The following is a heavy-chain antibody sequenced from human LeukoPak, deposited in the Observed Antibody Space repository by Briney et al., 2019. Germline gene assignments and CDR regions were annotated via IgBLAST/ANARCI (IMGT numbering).Heavy chain of an antibody. V-gene: IGHV3-48*04. CDR3: ARVRPPYLGSNDY. CDR1: GFTFSSYS. Sequence: GGSLRLSCAASGFTFSSYSMNWVRQAPGKGLEWVSYISSSGSTIYYADSVKGRFTISRDNAKNSLYLQMNSLRAEDTAVYYCARVRPPYLGSNDYWGQGTLVTVSS. J-gene: IGHJ4*02. CDR2: ISSSGSTI. D-gene: IGHD4-4*01.